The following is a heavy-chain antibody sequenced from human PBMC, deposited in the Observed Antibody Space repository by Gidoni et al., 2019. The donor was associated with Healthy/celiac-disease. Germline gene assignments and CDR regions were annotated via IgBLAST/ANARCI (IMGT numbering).Heavy chain of an antibody. J-gene: IGHJ3*02. V-gene: IGHV3-23*01. Sequence: EVQLLESGGGSVQPGGSLRLSCAASGFTFSSYAMSWFRQAPGQGVEWVSAISGSGGSTYYADSVKGRFTISRDNSKNTLYLQMNSLRAEDTAVYYCATEGEGATTFAFDIWGQGTMVTVSS. D-gene: IGHD1-26*01. CDR3: ATEGEGATTFAFDI. CDR2: ISGSGGST. CDR1: GFTFSSYA.